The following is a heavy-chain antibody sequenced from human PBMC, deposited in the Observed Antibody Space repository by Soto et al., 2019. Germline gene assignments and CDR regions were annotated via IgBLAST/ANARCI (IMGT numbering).Heavy chain of an antibody. CDR2: IRFDGSDE. CDR3: ARDGVGATTFFGFLDY. J-gene: IGHJ4*02. D-gene: IGHD1-26*01. Sequence: QVQLVESGGGVVQPGGSLRLSCAASASIFKGHGMHWVRQPPGKGLEWVAIIRFDGSDEYYGDSVEGRFTISRDNSKNMLYLQMNSLRVEDTAVYYCARDGVGATTFFGFLDYWGQGTLVTVSS. CDR1: ASIFKGHG. V-gene: IGHV3-30*02.